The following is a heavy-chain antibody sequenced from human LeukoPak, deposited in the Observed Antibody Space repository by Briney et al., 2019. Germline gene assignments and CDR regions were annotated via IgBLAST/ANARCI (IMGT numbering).Heavy chain of an antibody. CDR1: GFTFTNAW. Sequence: GGSLRLSCSASGFTFTNAWMSWVRQAPGKGLEWVSVIYSGGSTYYGDSVKGRFTISRDNSKNTLYLQMNSLRAEDTAVYYCARDSVYDLRPTLDYWGQGTLVTVSS. J-gene: IGHJ4*02. D-gene: IGHD5/OR15-5a*01. V-gene: IGHV3-53*01. CDR3: ARDSVYDLRPTLDY. CDR2: IYSGGST.